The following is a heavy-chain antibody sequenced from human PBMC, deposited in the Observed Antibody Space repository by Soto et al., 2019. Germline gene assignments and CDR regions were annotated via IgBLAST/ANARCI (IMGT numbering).Heavy chain of an antibody. CDR1: GYAFTSYD. D-gene: IGHD3-3*01. Sequence: GASVKVSCKASGYAFTSYDINWVRQATGQGLEWMGWMNPNSGNTGYAQKFQGRVTMTRNTSISTAYMELSSRRSEDTAVYYCARGGPRIYDFWSGYYWFDPWGQGTLVTVSS. CDR2: MNPNSGNT. V-gene: IGHV1-8*01. CDR3: ARGGPRIYDFWSGYYWFDP. J-gene: IGHJ5*02.